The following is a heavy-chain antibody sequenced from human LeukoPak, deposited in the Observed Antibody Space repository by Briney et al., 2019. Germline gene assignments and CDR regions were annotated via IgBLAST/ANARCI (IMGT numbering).Heavy chain of an antibody. J-gene: IGHJ3*02. Sequence: GGSLRLSCAASGFTVSSNSMTWVRQAPGKGLEWVSLIYSGGSTYYADSVKGRFTISRDNSKNTLYLQMNSLRAEDTAAYYCARGPIVGAKGEAFDIWGQGTMVTVSS. D-gene: IGHD1-26*01. CDR2: IYSGGST. CDR3: ARGPIVGAKGEAFDI. CDR1: GFTVSSNS. V-gene: IGHV3-53*01.